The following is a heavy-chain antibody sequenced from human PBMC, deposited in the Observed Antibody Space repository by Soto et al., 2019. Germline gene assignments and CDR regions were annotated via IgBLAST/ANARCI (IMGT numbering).Heavy chain of an antibody. CDR3: ARGRGFWDILTGYCYFDY. J-gene: IGHJ4*02. Sequence: QVQLQQWGAGLLKPSETLSLTCAVYGGSFSGYYWSWIRQPPGKGLEWIGEINHSGSTNYNPSLKSRVTISLDTSKIQFSRKLSSVTAADTAVYYCARGRGFWDILTGYCYFDYWGQGTLVTVSS. V-gene: IGHV4-34*01. CDR2: INHSGST. CDR1: GGSFSGYY. D-gene: IGHD3-9*01.